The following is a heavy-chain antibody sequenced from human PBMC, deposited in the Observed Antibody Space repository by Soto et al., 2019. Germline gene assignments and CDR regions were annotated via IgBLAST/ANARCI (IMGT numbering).Heavy chain of an antibody. D-gene: IGHD2-2*02. Sequence: SETLSLTCAVYGGSFSGYYWSWIRQPPGKGLEWIGDINHSGSTNYHPSLKSRVTISVDTSKNQFSLKLSSVTAADTAGYYCARGSGYCSSTSCYRRDGMDVWGQGTTVTVSS. CDR3: ARGSGYCSSTSCYRRDGMDV. V-gene: IGHV4-34*01. CDR2: INHSGST. CDR1: GGSFSGYY. J-gene: IGHJ6*02.